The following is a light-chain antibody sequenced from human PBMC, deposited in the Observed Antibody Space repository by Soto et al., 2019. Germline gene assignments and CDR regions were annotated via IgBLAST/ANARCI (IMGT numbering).Light chain of an antibody. V-gene: IGKV3-20*01. Sequence: IVLTQSPGTLSLSPGERATLSCRATHTISSSYLAWYQKKPGQAPRLLMYGISRRATGIPDRFSGSGSGTDLTLTITRLETEDFAVYYCQQYVTSSPRTFGQGTKVDIK. J-gene: IGKJ1*01. CDR3: QQYVTSSPRT. CDR1: HTISSSY. CDR2: GIS.